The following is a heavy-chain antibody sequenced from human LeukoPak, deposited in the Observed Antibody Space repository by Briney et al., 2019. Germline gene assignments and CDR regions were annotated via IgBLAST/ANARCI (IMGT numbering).Heavy chain of an antibody. D-gene: IGHD2-21*02. CDR2: TDHSGST. CDR3: ARVSPLLDY. J-gene: IGHJ4*02. CDR1: GGSFSGYY. V-gene: IGHV4-34*01. Sequence: SETLSLTCAVYGGSFSGYYWSWIRQPPGKGLEWIGETDHSGSTNYNPSLKSRVTISVDTSKNQFSLKLSSVTAADTAVYYCARVSPLLDYWGQGTLVTVSS.